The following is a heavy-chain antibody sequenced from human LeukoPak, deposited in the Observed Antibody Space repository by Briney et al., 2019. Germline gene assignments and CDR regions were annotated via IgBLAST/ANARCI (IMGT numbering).Heavy chain of an antibody. D-gene: IGHD6-13*01. V-gene: IGHV1-3*01. CDR1: GYTFTSYA. CDR3: AGMYSSSWYWGGYFDY. CDR2: INAGNGNT. Sequence: GASVKVSCKASGYTFTSYAMHWVRQAPGQRLEWMGWINAGNGNTKYSQKFQGRVTVARDTSASTAYMELSSLRSEDTAVYYCAGMYSSSWYWGGYFDYWGQGTLVTVSS. J-gene: IGHJ4*02.